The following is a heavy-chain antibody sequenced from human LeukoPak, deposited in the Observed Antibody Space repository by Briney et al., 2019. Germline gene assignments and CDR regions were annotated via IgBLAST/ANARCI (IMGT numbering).Heavy chain of an antibody. D-gene: IGHD6-19*01. V-gene: IGHV3-21*01. CDR1: GFTFSSYS. CDR2: ISSSSSYI. CDR3: ARDLSSGWYYFDY. Sequence: PGGSLRPSCAASGFTFSSYSMNWVRQAPGKGLEWVSSISSSSSYIYYADSVKGRFTISGDNAKNSLYLQMNSLRAEDTALYYRARDLSSGWYYFDYWGQGTLVTVSS. J-gene: IGHJ4*02.